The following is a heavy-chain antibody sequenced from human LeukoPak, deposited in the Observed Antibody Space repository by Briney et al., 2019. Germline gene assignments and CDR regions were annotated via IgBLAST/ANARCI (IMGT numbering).Heavy chain of an antibody. Sequence: ASVMVSCKASGYTFTSYGISWVRQAPGQGLEWMGWISAYNGNTNYAQKLQGRVTITRDTSASTAYMELSSLRSEDTAVYYCARDVVPVTTAPFDYWGQGTLVTVSS. V-gene: IGHV1-18*01. J-gene: IGHJ4*02. CDR1: GYTFTSYG. CDR3: ARDVVPVTTAPFDY. D-gene: IGHD4-17*01. CDR2: ISAYNGNT.